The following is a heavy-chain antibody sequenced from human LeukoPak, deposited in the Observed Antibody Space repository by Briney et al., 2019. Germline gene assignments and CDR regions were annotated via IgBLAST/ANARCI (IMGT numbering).Heavy chain of an antibody. CDR2: IYYSGST. CDR3: AREIPLSLVRYFDL. CDR1: GGSTSSGDYY. D-gene: IGHD2-8*01. Sequence: SETLSLTCTVSGGSTSSGDYYWSWIRQPPGKGLEWIGYIYYSGSTYYNPSLKSRVTISVDTSKNQFSLKLSSVTAADTAVYYCAREIPLSLVRYFDLWGRGTLVTVSS. J-gene: IGHJ2*01. V-gene: IGHV4-30-4*01.